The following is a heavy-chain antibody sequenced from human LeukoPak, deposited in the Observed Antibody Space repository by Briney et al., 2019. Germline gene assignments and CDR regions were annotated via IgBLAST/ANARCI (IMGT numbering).Heavy chain of an antibody. CDR2: INPNSGGT. CDR3: ARDRSSSLSDYYGMDV. CDR1: GYTFTGYY. D-gene: IGHD2-2*01. V-gene: IGHV1-2*04. Sequence: GASVKVSCKASGYTFTGYYMHWVRQAPGQGLEWMGWINPNSGGTNYAQKFQGWVTMTRDTSISTAYMELSRLRSDDTAVYYCARDRSSSLSDYYGMDVWGQGTTVTVSS. J-gene: IGHJ6*02.